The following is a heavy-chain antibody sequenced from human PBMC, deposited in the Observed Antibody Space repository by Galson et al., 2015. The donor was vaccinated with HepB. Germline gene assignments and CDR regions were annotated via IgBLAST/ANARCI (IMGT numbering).Heavy chain of an antibody. Sequence: SVTVSCKASGYTFINYAMHWVRQVPGQGLEWMGWINTGFGNTNYSQKFQGRVTITRDTAARTVYMDLSSLRSDDTAVYYCARFLGGSNPDYWGQGTLVTVSS. CDR2: INTGFGNT. V-gene: IGHV1-3*04. J-gene: IGHJ4*02. CDR3: ARFLGGSNPDY. CDR1: GYTFINYA. D-gene: IGHD1-26*01.